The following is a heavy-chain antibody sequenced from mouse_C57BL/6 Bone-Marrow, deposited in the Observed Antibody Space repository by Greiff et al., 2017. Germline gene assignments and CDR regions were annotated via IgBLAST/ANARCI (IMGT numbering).Heavy chain of an antibody. J-gene: IGHJ1*03. CDR1: GYTFTSYG. D-gene: IGHD1-1*01. CDR2: IYPRSGNT. V-gene: IGHV1-81*01. CDR3: ARCPITTVVATPYWYFDV. Sequence: VHLVESGAELARPGASVKLSCKASGYTFTSYGISWVKQRTGQGLEWIGEIYPRSGNTYYNEKFKGKATLTADKSSSTAYMELRSLTSEDSAVYFCARCPITTVVATPYWYFDVWGTGTTVTVSS.